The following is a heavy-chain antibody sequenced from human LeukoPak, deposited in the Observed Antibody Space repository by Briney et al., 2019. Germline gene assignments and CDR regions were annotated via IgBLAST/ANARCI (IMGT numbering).Heavy chain of an antibody. Sequence: GGSLRLSCAASGFTFSSYDIHWVRQAPGKGLEWVAFIRYDGSNKYYADSVKGRFTISRDNSKNTLYLQMNSLRVEDTAVYYCAKKAAAVTSKSSPWFDPWGQGTLVTVSS. CDR1: GFTFSSYD. D-gene: IGHD6-13*01. V-gene: IGHV3-30*02. CDR3: AKKAAAVTSKSSPWFDP. CDR2: IRYDGSNK. J-gene: IGHJ5*02.